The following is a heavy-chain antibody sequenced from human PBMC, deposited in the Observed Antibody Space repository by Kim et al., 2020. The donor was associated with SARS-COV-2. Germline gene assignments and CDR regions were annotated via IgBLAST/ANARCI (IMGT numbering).Heavy chain of an antibody. Sequence: GGSLRLSCTVSGFNFGSEYMAWVRQAPGEGLEWVANIKEDGSEKNYVDSVKGRFTISRDNAKASLYLQMNSVRPDDTAVYYCVRDSTLKTGHSTNWYDA. D-gene: IGHD7-27*01. CDR1: GFNFGSEY. CDR3: VRDSTLKTGHSTNWYDA. CDR2: IKEDGSEK. J-gene: IGHJ3*01. V-gene: IGHV3-7*01.